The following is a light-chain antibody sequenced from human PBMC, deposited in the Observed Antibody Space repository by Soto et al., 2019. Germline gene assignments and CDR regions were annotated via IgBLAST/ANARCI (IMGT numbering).Light chain of an antibody. CDR3: QSYDSSLSASV. V-gene: IGLV2-14*01. CDR1: SSDIGAYDY. J-gene: IGLJ2*01. Sequence: QSALTQPASLSGSPGQSITISCTGTSSDIGAYDYVSWFQQHPGKAPKLMISEVNNRPSGVPDRFSGSKSGTSASLAITGLQAEDEADYYCQSYDSSLSASVFGGGTKVTVL. CDR2: EVN.